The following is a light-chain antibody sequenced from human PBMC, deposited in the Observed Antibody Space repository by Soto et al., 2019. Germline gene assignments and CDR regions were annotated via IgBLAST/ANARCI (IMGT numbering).Light chain of an antibody. CDR3: AAWDDSLNGVV. Sequence: QLVLTQPPSASGTPGQRVTISCSGSSSNIGSNTVNWYQQLPGTAPKLLIYSKNQRPSGVPDRFSGSKSGTSASLAISGLQSEDEADYYCAAWDDSLNGVVFGGGTKLTVL. V-gene: IGLV1-44*01. CDR2: SKN. CDR1: SSNIGSNT. J-gene: IGLJ2*01.